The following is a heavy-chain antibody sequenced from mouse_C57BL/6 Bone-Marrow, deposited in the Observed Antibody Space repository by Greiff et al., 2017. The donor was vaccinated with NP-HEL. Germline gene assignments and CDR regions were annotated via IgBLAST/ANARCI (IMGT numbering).Heavy chain of an antibody. CDR1: GYTFTDYE. Sequence: VQLQQSGAELVRPGASVTLSCKASGYTFTDYEMHWVKQTPVHGLEWIGAIDPETGGTAYNQKFKGKAILTADKSSSTAYMELRSLTSEDSAVYYCTRAYYYGRRFDYWGQGTTLTVSS. J-gene: IGHJ2*01. D-gene: IGHD1-1*01. CDR3: TRAYYYGRRFDY. V-gene: IGHV1-15*01. CDR2: IDPETGGT.